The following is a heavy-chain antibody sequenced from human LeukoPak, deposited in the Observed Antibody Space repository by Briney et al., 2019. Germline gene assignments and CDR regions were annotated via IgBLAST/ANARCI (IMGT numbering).Heavy chain of an antibody. CDR2: IIPIFGTA. CDR1: GGTFSSYA. V-gene: IGHV1-69*06. D-gene: IGHD4-23*01. Sequence: SVKVSCKASGGTFSSYAISWVRQAPGQGLEWTGGIIPIFGTANYAQKFQGRVTMTEDTSTDTAYMELSSLRSEDTAVYYCATGTGNEFDYWGQGTLVTVSS. J-gene: IGHJ4*02. CDR3: ATGTGNEFDY.